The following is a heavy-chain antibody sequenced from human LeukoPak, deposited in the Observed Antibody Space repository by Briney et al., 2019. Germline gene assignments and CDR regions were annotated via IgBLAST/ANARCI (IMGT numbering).Heavy chain of an antibody. D-gene: IGHD5-12*01. J-gene: IGHJ4*02. CDR1: GFTFSAYT. V-gene: IGHV3-48*02. CDR3: ARGVATIDY. Sequence: SGGSLGLSCAASGFTFSAYTMNWVRLAPGKGLEWVSYISSSSNSIYYADSVKGRFTISRDNAKNSLYLQMNSLRDEDTAVYYCARGVATIDYWGQRTLVTVSS. CDR2: ISSSSNSI.